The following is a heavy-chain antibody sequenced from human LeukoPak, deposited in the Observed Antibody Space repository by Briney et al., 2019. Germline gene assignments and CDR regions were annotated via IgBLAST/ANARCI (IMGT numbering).Heavy chain of an antibody. CDR3: ARDRGSPPLYYDFWSGPHFDY. CDR1: GFTFSSYA. V-gene: IGHV3-30-3*01. CDR2: ISYDGSNK. Sequence: PGGSLRLSCAASGFTFSSYAMHWVRQAPGKGLEWVAVISYDGSNKYYADSVKGRFTISRDNSKNTLYLQMNSLRAEDTAVYYCARDRGSPPLYYDFWSGPHFDYWGRGTLVTVSS. J-gene: IGHJ4*02. D-gene: IGHD3-3*01.